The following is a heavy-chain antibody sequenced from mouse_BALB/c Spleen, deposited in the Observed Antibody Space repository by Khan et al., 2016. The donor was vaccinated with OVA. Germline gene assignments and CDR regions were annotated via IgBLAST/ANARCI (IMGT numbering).Heavy chain of an antibody. V-gene: IGHV1-85*01. CDR1: GYTFTSYD. CDR3: SRGGYGGFAY. J-gene: IGHJ3*01. Sequence: QVRLQQSGAELVKPGASVKLSCKASGYTFTSYDINWVRQRPEQGLEWIGWIFPGDGGTKYNEKFKDTATLTTDKSYSTAYMQLSRLTSKDSAVCFWSRGGYGGFAYWGQGTLVTVSA. CDR2: IFPGDGGT. D-gene: IGHD2-14*01.